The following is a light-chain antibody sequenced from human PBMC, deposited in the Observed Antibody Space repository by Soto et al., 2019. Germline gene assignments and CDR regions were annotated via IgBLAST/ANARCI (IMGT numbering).Light chain of an antibody. CDR1: QSVSRY. J-gene: IGKJ4*01. CDR3: QQRSNWPLT. Sequence: EIVLTQSPATLSLSPGQRATLSCRASQSVSRYLAWYQQKPGQAPRLVIYDASNMAADIPARFSGRWSGTDFTLPINNLEAEDFAVYYCQQRSNWPLTFGGGTKVQSK. V-gene: IGKV3-11*01. CDR2: DAS.